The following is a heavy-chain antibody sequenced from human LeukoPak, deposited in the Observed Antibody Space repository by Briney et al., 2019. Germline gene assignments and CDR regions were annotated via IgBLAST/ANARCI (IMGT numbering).Heavy chain of an antibody. D-gene: IGHD5-24*01. CDR3: ARDSKMSTISPYYGMDV. Sequence: GESLRLSCAASGFTVSNNYMSWVRQAPGKGLEWVSTIYNGGGTHYAASVKGRFTISRDNSKNTLYLQMNSLRAEDTAVYYCARDSKMSTISPYYGMDVWGQGTSVAVSS. CDR1: GFTVSNNY. CDR2: IYNGGGT. V-gene: IGHV3-66*01. J-gene: IGHJ6*02.